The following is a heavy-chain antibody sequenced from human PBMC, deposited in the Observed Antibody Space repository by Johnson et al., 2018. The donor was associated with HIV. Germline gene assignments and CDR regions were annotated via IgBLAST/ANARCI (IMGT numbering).Heavy chain of an antibody. J-gene: IGHJ3*01. Sequence: VQLVESGGGLVQPGGSLRLSCVGSSNYKSWVRQAPGKGLEWVSVIYSGGSTYYADSVKGRFTISRDTSKNMLYLQLTSLRPEDTAVYYCTRGSFTDDAFDVWGLGTMVTVSS. CDR1: SNY. CDR2: IYSGGST. V-gene: IGHV3-66*02. CDR3: TRGSFTDDAFDV. D-gene: IGHD1-26*01.